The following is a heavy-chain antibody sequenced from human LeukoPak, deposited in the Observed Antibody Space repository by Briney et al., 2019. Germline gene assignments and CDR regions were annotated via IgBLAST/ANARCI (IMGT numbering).Heavy chain of an antibody. J-gene: IGHJ4*02. V-gene: IGHV3-33*03. CDR3: ARLRGYSYGLDY. CDR1: GFTFSSYG. D-gene: IGHD5-18*01. Sequence: GRSLRLSCAASGFTFSSYGMHWVRQAPGKGLEWVAVIWFDGSNKNYADSVKGRFTISRDTAKSSLYLQMNSLRAEDTAVYYCARLRGYSYGLDYWGQGILVTVSS. CDR2: IWFDGSNK.